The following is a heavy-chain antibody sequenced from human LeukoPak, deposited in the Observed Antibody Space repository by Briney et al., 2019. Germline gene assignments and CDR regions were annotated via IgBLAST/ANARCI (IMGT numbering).Heavy chain of an antibody. V-gene: IGHV1-24*01. CDR1: GYTLTELS. D-gene: IGHD3-3*01. Sequence: VASVKVSCKVSGYTLTELSMHWVRQAPGKGLEWMGGFDPEDGETIYAQKFQGRVTMTEDTSTDTAYMELSSLRSEDTAVYYCATSRITIFGVVIIRDFDYWGQGTLVTVSS. J-gene: IGHJ4*02. CDR3: ATSRITIFGVVIIRDFDY. CDR2: FDPEDGET.